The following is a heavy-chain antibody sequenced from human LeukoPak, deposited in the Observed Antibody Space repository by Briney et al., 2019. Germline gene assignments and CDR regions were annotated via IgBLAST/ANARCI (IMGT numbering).Heavy chain of an antibody. J-gene: IGHJ4*02. D-gene: IGHD2-15*01. CDR1: GYSFNTYW. CDR3: ARHRKDIGFDS. CDR2: IYAGDSDA. V-gene: IGHV5-51*01. Sequence: NHGESLKISCRGSGYSFNTYWIGWVRQMPGKGLEWMGIIYAGDSDARYSPSFQGQVTISADKSISTAYLQWSSLKASDTAMYYCARHRKDIGFDSWGQGTLVTVSS.